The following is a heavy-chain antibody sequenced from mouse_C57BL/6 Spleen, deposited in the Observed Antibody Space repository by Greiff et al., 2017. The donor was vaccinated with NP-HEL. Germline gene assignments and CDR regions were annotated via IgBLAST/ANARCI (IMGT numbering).Heavy chain of an antibody. Sequence: QVQLQQSGPELVKPGASVKLSCKASGYTFTSYDINWVKQRPGQGLEWIGWIYPRDGSTKYNEKFKGKATLTVDTSSSTAYMELHSLTSEDSAVYFCAREEGIYYGNSAWFAYWGQGTLVTVSA. CDR2: IYPRDGST. CDR3: AREEGIYYGNSAWFAY. V-gene: IGHV1-85*01. J-gene: IGHJ3*01. D-gene: IGHD2-1*01. CDR1: GYTFTSYD.